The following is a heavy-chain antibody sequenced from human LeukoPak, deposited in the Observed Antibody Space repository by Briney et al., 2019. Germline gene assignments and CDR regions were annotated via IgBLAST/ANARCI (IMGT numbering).Heavy chain of an antibody. CDR1: GLTFSSYS. J-gene: IGHJ6*02. CDR2: ISSSSSYI. D-gene: IGHD3-10*01. V-gene: IGHV3-21*01. CDR3: ARGGRVRGVIGYYYGMDV. Sequence: GRSLRLSCAASGLTFSSYSMKWVRQAPGKGLEWVSSISSSSSYIYYADSVKGRFTISRDNAKNSLYLQMNSLRAEDTAVYYCARGGRVRGVIGYYYGMDVWGQGTTVTVSS.